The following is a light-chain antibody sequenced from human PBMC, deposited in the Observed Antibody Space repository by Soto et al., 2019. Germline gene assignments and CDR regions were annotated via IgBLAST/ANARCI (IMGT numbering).Light chain of an antibody. CDR1: TSNIGADYD. Sequence: QSVLTQPPSVCGAPGQRVTISCTWSTSNIGADYDVHWYQQLPGTAPKLLISGNINRPSGVPDRFSGSKSGTSASLAITGLQVEDESDYYCQSYDSSLPGVVFCGGTKLTV. J-gene: IGLJ2*01. V-gene: IGLV1-40*01. CDR3: QSYDSSLPGVV. CDR2: GNI.